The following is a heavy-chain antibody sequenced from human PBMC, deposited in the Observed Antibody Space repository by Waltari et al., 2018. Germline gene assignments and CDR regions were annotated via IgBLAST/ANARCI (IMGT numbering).Heavy chain of an antibody. V-gene: IGHV3-23*01. CDR2: IRDNSGST. CDR1: GFTFSSYA. D-gene: IGHD1-1*01. Sequence: EVRLLESGGGSVQPGGSLRLSCVGSGFTFSSYAMSGVRQAPGKGLWWVSGIRDNSGSTYYADSVKGRFNISRDNFKKTLFLDLNSLRAEDTAAYYCAKSGDNYVVYFDSWGQGSLVSVSS. J-gene: IGHJ4*02. CDR3: AKSGDNYVVYFDS.